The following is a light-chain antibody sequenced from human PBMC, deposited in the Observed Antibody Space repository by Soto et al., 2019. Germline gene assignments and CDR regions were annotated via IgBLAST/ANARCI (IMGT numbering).Light chain of an antibody. CDR3: QQFNSYPLT. CDR1: QGISSA. V-gene: IGKV1-13*02. CDR2: DAS. Sequence: AIQLTQSPSSLSASVGDRVTITCRASQGISSALAWYQQKPGKAPKLLLYDASSLESGVPSRFSGSGSGTDFTLTISSLQTEDFATYYCQQFNSYPLTFGGGTKVEIK. J-gene: IGKJ4*01.